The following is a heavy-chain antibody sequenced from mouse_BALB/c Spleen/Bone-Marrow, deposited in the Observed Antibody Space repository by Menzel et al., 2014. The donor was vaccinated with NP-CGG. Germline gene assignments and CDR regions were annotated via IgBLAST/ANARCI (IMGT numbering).Heavy chain of an antibody. Sequence: VQRVESGPGLVAPSRSLSITCTVSGFSLSRYSVHWVRQPPGKGLEWLGMIWGGGSTDYNSALKSRLSISKDNSKSQVFLKMNSLQTDDAAMYYCARFITTRAMDYWGQGTSVTVSS. CDR3: ARFITTRAMDY. V-gene: IGHV2-6-4*01. CDR1: GFSLSRYS. CDR2: IWGGGST. J-gene: IGHJ4*01. D-gene: IGHD1-1*01.